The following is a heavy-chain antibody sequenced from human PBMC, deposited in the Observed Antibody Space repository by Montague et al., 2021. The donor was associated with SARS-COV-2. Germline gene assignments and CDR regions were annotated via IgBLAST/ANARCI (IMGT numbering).Heavy chain of an antibody. CDR1: GGSISSSSYY. V-gene: IGHV4-39*07. Sequence: SETLSLTCTVSGGSISSSSYYWGWIRQPPGKRQEWIGSIYYSGSTYYNPSLKSRVTISVDTSKNQFSLKLSSVTAADTAVYYCAKLLWFKGGFDYWGQGTLVTVSS. CDR3: AKLLWFKGGFDY. D-gene: IGHD3-10*01. CDR2: IYYSGST. J-gene: IGHJ4*02.